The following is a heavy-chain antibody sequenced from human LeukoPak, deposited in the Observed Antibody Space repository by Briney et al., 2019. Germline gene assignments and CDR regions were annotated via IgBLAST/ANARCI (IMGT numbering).Heavy chain of an antibody. Sequence: GGSLRLSCAASGFTFSTYWMSWVRQAPGKGLEWVANIKQDGSEKYYVDSVKGRFTISRDNAKHSLYLQMNSLRAEDTAMYYCARDSAGNDYWGQGTLVTVSS. CDR3: ARDSAGNDY. V-gene: IGHV3-7*01. J-gene: IGHJ4*02. CDR2: IKQDGSEK. D-gene: IGHD6-13*01. CDR1: GFTFSTYW.